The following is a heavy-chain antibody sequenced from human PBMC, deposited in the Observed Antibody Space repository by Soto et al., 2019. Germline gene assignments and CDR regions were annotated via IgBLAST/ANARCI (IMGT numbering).Heavy chain of an antibody. D-gene: IGHD1-7*01. J-gene: IGHJ6*02. CDR1: GGSISSTSYY. CDR3: ARRNWGLELPYYYYYGMDV. CDR2: FYYSGST. Sequence: PSETLSLTCTVSGGSISSTSYYWGWIRQPPGKGLEWIGSFYYSGSTYYNPSLKSRVIISVDTSKNQFSLKLSSVTAADTAVYYCARRNWGLELPYYYYYGMDVWGQGTTVT. V-gene: IGHV4-39*01.